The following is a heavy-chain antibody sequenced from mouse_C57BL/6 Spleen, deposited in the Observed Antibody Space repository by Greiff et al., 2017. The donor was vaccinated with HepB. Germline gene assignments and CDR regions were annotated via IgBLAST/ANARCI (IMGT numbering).Heavy chain of an antibody. Sequence: QVQLQQPGAELVRPGSSVKLSCKASGYTFTSYWMDWVKQRPGQGLEWIGNIYPSDSETHYNQKFKDKATLTVDKSSSTAYMQLSSLTSEDSAVYYGARSEGGYYSDVWGTGTTVTVSS. CDR1: GYTFTSYW. J-gene: IGHJ1*03. D-gene: IGHD2-2*01. CDR2: IYPSDSET. V-gene: IGHV1-61*01. CDR3: ARSEGGYYSDV.